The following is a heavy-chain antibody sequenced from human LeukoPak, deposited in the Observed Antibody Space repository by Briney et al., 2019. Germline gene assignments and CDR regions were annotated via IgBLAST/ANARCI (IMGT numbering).Heavy chain of an antibody. CDR3: ARCIVGATTCYFDY. CDR2: INPNRGGT. CDR1: GYTFTGYY. V-gene: IGHV1-2*02. D-gene: IGHD1-26*01. J-gene: IGHJ4*02. Sequence: GASVTVSCKASGYTFTGYYMHWVRQAPGQGLEWMGWINPNRGGTNYAQKFQGRVTMTRDTSISTAYMELSRRRATDKPVYYCARCIVGATTCYFDYWGEGTLVPVSS.